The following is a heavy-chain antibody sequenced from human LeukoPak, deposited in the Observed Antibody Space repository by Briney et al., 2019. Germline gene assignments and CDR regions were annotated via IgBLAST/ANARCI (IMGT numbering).Heavy chain of an antibody. D-gene: IGHD2-21*02. Sequence: GGSLRLSCAASGFTFSSYWMNWVRQIPGKGLEWISSITSRSSTSSPPNTIYYADSVKGRFTISRDNAKNSLYLQMNSMRDEDMAVYFCVRMAEAAVVTPWAHFDYWGQGTLVTVSS. V-gene: IGHV3-48*02. CDR3: VRMAEAAVVTPWAHFDY. CDR2: ITSRSSTSSPPNTI. J-gene: IGHJ4*02. CDR1: GFTFSSYW.